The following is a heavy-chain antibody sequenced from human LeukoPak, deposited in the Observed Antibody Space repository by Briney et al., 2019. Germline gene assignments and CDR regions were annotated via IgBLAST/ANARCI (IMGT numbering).Heavy chain of an antibody. V-gene: IGHV1-69*05. D-gene: IGHD6-13*01. Sequence: ASVKVSCKASGGTFSSYAISWVRQAPGQGLEWMGGIIPIFGTANYAQKFQGRVTITTDESTSTAYMEVSSLISEDAAVYYCARNATGTPASYWGQGTLVTVSS. CDR1: GGTFSSYA. J-gene: IGHJ4*02. CDR3: ARNATGTPASY. CDR2: IIPIFGTA.